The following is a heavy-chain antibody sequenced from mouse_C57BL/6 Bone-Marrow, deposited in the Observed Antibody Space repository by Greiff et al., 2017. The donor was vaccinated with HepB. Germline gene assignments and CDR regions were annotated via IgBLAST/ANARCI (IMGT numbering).Heavy chain of an antibody. CDR1: GCAFTNYL. CDR2: INPGRGGT. J-gene: IGHJ4*01. Sequence: GRRKRAGAEVVGPGTGGGGCGKSSGCAFTNYLIEWVRQTPAQGLEWIGGINPGRGGTNYNEKFKGKATLTADKSSSTAYMQLSSLTSEDSAVYFCARSPYSNYDYYAMDYWGQGTSVTVSS. V-gene: IGHV1-54*01. D-gene: IGHD2-5*01. CDR3: ARSPYSNYDYYAMDY.